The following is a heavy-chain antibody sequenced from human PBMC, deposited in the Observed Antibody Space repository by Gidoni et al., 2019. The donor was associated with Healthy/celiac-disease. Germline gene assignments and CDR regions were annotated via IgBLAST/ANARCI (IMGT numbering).Heavy chain of an antibody. D-gene: IGHD5-12*01. V-gene: IGHV3-9*01. J-gene: IGHJ5*02. CDR1: GFTFDDYA. CDR3: AKDHGQYGGYDGSWFDP. CDR2: ISWNSGSI. Sequence: EVQLVESGGGLVQPGRSLRLSCAASGFTFDDYAMHWVRQAPGKGLEWVSGISWNSGSIGYADSVKGRFTISRDNAKNSLYLQMNSLRAEDTALYYCAKDHGQYGGYDGSWFDPWGQGTLVTVSS.